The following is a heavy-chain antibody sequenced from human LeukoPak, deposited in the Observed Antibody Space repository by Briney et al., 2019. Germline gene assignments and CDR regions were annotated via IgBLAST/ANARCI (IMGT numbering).Heavy chain of an antibody. J-gene: IGHJ4*02. CDR2: ISSSSSYI. D-gene: IGHD3-10*01. V-gene: IGHV3-21*01. CDR1: GFTFSSYS. CDR3: ARFSMVRGVPVLF. Sequence: KPGGSLRLSCAASGFTFSSYSMNWVRQAPGKGLEWVSSISSSSSYIYYADSVKGRFTISRDNAKNSLYLQMNSLRAEDTAVYYCARFSMVRGVPVLFWRQRTVVTVSS.